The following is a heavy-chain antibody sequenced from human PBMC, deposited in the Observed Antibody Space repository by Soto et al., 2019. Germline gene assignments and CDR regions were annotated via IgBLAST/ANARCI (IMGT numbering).Heavy chain of an antibody. V-gene: IGHV4-59*12. J-gene: IGHJ4*02. CDR2: IYYSGST. CDR3: ARDGPSWPLDY. CDR1: GGSISSYY. D-gene: IGHD6-13*01. Sequence: SEPLSLTCTVAGGSISSYYWRWIRQPPGKGLEWIGYIYYSGSTNYNPSLKSRVTISVDTSKNQFSLKLSSVTAADTAVYYCARDGPSWPLDYWGQGTLVTVSS.